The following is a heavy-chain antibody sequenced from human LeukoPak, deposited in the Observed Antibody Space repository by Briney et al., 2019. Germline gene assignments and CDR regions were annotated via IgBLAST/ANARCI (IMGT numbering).Heavy chain of an antibody. CDR3: ARGFPERYSSGGSCPFFDY. D-gene: IGHD2-15*01. Sequence: ASVKVSCKASGYTFTSYDINWVRQATGQGLEWMGWMNPNSGNTGYAQKFQGRVTMTKNTSISTAYMELSSLTSEDTAVYYCARGFPERYSSGGSCPFFDYWGQGTLVTVSS. V-gene: IGHV1-8*01. CDR1: GYTFTSYD. J-gene: IGHJ4*02. CDR2: MNPNSGNT.